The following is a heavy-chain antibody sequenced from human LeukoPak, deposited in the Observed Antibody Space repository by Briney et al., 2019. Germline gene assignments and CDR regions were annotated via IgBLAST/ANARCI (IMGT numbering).Heavy chain of an antibody. CDR1: GLTFSSYA. D-gene: IGHD6-6*01. CDR3: SSSRFSDY. V-gene: IGHV3-23*01. CDR2: ISISGENT. J-gene: IGHJ4*02. Sequence: GGSLRLACAASGLTFSSYAMSWVRQAPGKGLEWVSAISISGENTYYADSVKGRFTISRDTSRNTLYLQMHSLRAEDTAVISTSSSRFSDYWGQGTLVTVSS.